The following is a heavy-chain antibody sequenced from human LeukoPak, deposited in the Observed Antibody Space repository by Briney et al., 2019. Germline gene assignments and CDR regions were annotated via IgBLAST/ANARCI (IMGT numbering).Heavy chain of an antibody. V-gene: IGHV4-34*01. CDR3: AGGIRYYYDSSGSFDY. J-gene: IGHJ4*02. D-gene: IGHD3-22*01. Sequence: SETLSLTCAVYGGSFSGYYWSWIRQPPGKGLEWIGEINHSGSTNYNPSLKSRVTISVDTSKNQFSLKLSSVTAADTAVYYCAGGIRYYYDSSGSFDYWGQGTLVTVSS. CDR1: GGSFSGYY. CDR2: INHSGST.